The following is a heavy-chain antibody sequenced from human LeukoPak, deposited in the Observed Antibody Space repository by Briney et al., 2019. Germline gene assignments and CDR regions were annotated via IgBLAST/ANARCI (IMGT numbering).Heavy chain of an antibody. D-gene: IGHD5/OR15-5a*01. CDR1: GYTFTDYY. Sequence: ASVKVSCKASGYTFTDYYIHWVRLAPGQGLEWMGWINPKSGETKYAQNLQGRVSLTRDSSINTASMELSGLRSDDTAVYFCARGIKFYDYWAYFDFWGQGTPVTVSS. CDR2: INPKSGET. J-gene: IGHJ4*02. V-gene: IGHV1-2*02. CDR3: ARGIKFYDYWAYFDF.